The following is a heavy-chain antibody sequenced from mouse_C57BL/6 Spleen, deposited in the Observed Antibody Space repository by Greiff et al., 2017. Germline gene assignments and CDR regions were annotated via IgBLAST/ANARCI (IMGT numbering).Heavy chain of an antibody. CDR1: GYTFTSYW. J-gene: IGHJ2*01. Sequence: QVQLKQPGAELVKPGASVKLSCKASGYTFTSYWMHWVKQRPGQGLEWIGMIHPNSGSTNYNEKFKSKATLTVDKSSSTAYMQLSRRTSEDSAVXYCAREEGSYYFDYWGQGTTLTVSS. CDR3: AREEGSYYFDY. V-gene: IGHV1-64*01. CDR2: IHPNSGST.